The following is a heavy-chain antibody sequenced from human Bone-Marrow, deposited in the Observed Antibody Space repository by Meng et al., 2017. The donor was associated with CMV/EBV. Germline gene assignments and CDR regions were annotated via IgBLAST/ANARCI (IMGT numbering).Heavy chain of an antibody. CDR3: AKDPTELLWFGLYGMDV. CDR1: GFTFDDYG. D-gene: IGHD3-10*01. Sequence: GGSLRLSCAASGFTFDDYGTSWVRQAPGKGLEWVSGINWNGGSTGYADSVKGRFTISRDNSKNTLYLQMNSLRAEDTAVYYCAKDPTELLWFGLYGMDVWGQGTTVTVSS. J-gene: IGHJ6*01. V-gene: IGHV3-20*04. CDR2: INWNGGST.